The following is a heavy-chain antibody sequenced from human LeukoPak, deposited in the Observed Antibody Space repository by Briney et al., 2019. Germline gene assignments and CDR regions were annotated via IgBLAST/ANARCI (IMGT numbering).Heavy chain of an antibody. D-gene: IGHD3-16*01. CDR1: GCRFDDYG. CDR3: EKDESTGGFAPGYFYGMGV. CDR2: ISYSGTTT. V-gene: IGHV3-9*01. Sequence: GGSLRLSCVASGCRFDDYGMHWVRQAPGKGLEWVSGISYSGTTTGYADSVKGRFTISRDSAKNSLYLQMDSLRVEDTGLYYCEKDESTGGFAPGYFYGMGVWGQGTTVTVSS. J-gene: IGHJ6*02.